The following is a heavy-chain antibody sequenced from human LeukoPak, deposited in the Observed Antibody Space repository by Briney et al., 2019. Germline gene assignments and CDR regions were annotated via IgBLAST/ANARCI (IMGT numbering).Heavy chain of an antibody. V-gene: IGHV6-1*01. Sequence: SQTLSLTCAISGDSVSSNSAAWNWIRQSPSRGLEWLGRTYYRSKWYNDYAVSVKSRITINPDTSKNQFSLQLNSVTPEDTAVYYCARGPLSITGTQSFFDYWGQGTLVTVSS. J-gene: IGHJ4*02. CDR1: GDSVSSNSAA. CDR3: ARGPLSITGTQSFFDY. CDR2: TYYRSKWYN. D-gene: IGHD1-20*01.